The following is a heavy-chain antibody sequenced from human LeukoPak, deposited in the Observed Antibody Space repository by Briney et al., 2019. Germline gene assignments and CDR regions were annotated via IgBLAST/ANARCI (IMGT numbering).Heavy chain of an antibody. Sequence: PSETLSLTCAVYGGSFRGYYWSWIRQPPGKGLEWIGEINHSGSTNYNPSLKSRVTISVDTSKNQFSLKLSSVTAADTAVYYCARDADGYEDWGQGTLVIVSS. D-gene: IGHD5-24*01. CDR2: INHSGST. J-gene: IGHJ4*02. CDR3: ARDADGYED. V-gene: IGHV4-34*01. CDR1: GGSFRGYY.